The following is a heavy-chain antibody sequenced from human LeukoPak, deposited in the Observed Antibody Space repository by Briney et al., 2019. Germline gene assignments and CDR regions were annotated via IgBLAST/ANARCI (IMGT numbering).Heavy chain of an antibody. J-gene: IGHJ4*02. D-gene: IGHD2-15*01. CDR3: ASIEVVVVPATLNY. CDR1: GGSISSSSYY. Sequence: SETLSLTCTVSGGSISSSSYYWGRIRQPPGKGLEWIGSISYSGSTYYNPSLKSRITISADTSKNQFSLKVNSVTAADTAVYYCASIEVVVVPATLNYWGQGTLVTVSS. CDR2: ISYSGST. V-gene: IGHV4-39*01.